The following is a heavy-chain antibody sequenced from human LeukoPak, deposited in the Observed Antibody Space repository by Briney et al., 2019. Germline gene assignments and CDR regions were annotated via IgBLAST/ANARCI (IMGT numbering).Heavy chain of an antibody. J-gene: IGHJ4*02. D-gene: IGHD6-25*01. CDR1: GGTFSSYA. V-gene: IGHV1-69*06. Sequence: GASVKVSCKASGGTFSSYAISWVRQAPGQGLEWMGGIIPIFGTANYAQKFQGRVTITADKSTSTAYMELSSLRSEDTAVYYCAKDRGPARLPEPDFDYWGQGTLVTVSS. CDR3: AKDRGPARLPEPDFDY. CDR2: IIPIFGTA.